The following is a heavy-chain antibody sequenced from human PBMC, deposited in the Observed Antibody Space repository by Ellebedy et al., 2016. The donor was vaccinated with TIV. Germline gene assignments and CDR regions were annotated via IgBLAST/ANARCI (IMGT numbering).Heavy chain of an antibody. J-gene: IGHJ3*02. Sequence: MPSETLSLTCSVSGDSISSYYWSWIRQPPGRGLQWIAHIHYSGDTNYNPSLKSRATITVDTSRNQFSLELRSVTAADTAVYYCARDTRYYESSHSFDDTLDNWGQGTMVTVFS. V-gene: IGHV4-59*01. CDR3: ARDTRYYESSHSFDDTLDN. D-gene: IGHD3-22*01. CDR2: IHYSGDT. CDR1: GDSISSYY.